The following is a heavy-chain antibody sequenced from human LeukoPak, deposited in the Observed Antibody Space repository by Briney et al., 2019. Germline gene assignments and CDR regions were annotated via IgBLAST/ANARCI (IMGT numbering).Heavy chain of an antibody. D-gene: IGHD3-22*01. CDR3: ARGAPGVIVVVITGPFDY. V-gene: IGHV4-38-2*02. J-gene: IGHJ4*02. Sequence: SETLSLTCTVSGYSISSGYYWGWIRQPPGKGLEWIGSIYHSGSTYYNPSLKSRVTISVDTSKNQFSLKLSSVTAADTAVYYCARGAPGVIVVVITGPFDYWGQGTLVTVSS. CDR2: IYHSGST. CDR1: GYSISSGYY.